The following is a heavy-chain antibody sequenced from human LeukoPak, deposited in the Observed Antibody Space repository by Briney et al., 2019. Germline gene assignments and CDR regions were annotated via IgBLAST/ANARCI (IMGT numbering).Heavy chain of an antibody. CDR2: IYYSGST. D-gene: IGHD3-22*01. V-gene: IGHV4-30-4*01. Sequence: SETLSLTCTVSGGSISSGDYYWSWIRQPPGKGLEWIGYIYYSGSTYYNPSLKSRVTISVDTSKNQFSLKLSSVTAADTAVYYCARVRRDYDSSGYFRYWYFDPWGRGTLVTVSS. CDR1: GGSISSGDYY. CDR3: ARVRRDYDSSGYFRYWYFDP. J-gene: IGHJ2*01.